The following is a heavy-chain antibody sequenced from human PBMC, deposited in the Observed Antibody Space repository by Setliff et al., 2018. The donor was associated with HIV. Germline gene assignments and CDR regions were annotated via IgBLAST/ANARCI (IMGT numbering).Heavy chain of an antibody. D-gene: IGHD4-17*01. J-gene: IGHJ3*02. CDR3: ARGTTLSVVPDAFDI. Sequence: SETLSLTCTVSGGSISSSTYYWGWIRQPPGKGLEWIGTIYYTGNTYYNPSLKSRVTISVDTSNNQFSLKLSSVTAADTAVYYCARGTTLSVVPDAFDIWGQGTMVTVSS. CDR2: IYYTGNT. CDR1: GGSISSSTYY. V-gene: IGHV4-39*01.